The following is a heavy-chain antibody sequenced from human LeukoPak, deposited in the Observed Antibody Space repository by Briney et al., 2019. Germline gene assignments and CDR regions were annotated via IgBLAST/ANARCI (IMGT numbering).Heavy chain of an antibody. CDR2: IYTSGST. Sequence: SETLSLTCTVSGGSISSYYWSWIRQPAGKGLEWIGRIYTSGSTNYNPSLKSRVTMSVDTSKNQFSLKLSSVTAADTAVYYCARTPRFGELYPSAFDYWGQGTLVTVSS. CDR1: GGSISSYY. J-gene: IGHJ4*02. V-gene: IGHV4-4*07. CDR3: ARTPRFGELYPSAFDY. D-gene: IGHD3-10*01.